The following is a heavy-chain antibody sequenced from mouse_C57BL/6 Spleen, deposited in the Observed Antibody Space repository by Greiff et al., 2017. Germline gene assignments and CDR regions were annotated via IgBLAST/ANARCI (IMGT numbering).Heavy chain of an antibody. D-gene: IGHD2-10*02. Sequence: QVQLQQPGAELVKPGASVKMSCKASGYTFTSYWITWVKPRPGQGLEWIGDIYPGSGSTNYNEKFKSKATLTVDTSSSTAYMQLSSLTSEDSAVYDCAREYDPYYAMDYWGQGTSVTVSS. J-gene: IGHJ4*01. CDR1: GYTFTSYW. CDR3: AREYDPYYAMDY. CDR2: IYPGSGST. V-gene: IGHV1-55*01.